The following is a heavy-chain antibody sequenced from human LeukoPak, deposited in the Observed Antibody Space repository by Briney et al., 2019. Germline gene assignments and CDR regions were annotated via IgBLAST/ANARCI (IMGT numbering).Heavy chain of an antibody. Sequence: PGGSLRLSCAASGFTFRSYAMHWVRQAPGKGLEWVVAIINTGSNKYYADSVKGRFTITTENAKNSLYLQMNALRAGDTAVYYCARGGRGSSWFDNWGQGTLVTVSS. V-gene: IGHV3-13*01. D-gene: IGHD6-13*01. CDR3: ARGGRGSSWFDN. CDR2: IINTGSNK. CDR1: GFTFRSYA. J-gene: IGHJ4*02.